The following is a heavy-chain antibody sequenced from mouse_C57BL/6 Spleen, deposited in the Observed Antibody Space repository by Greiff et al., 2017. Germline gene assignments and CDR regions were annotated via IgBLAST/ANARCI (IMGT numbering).Heavy chain of an antibody. CDR2: IDPSDSYT. CDR3: ARGDYYAMDY. V-gene: IGHV1-50*01. Sequence: QVQLKQPGAELVKPGASVKLSCKASGYTFTSYWMQWVKQRPGQGLEWIGEIDPSDSYTTYNQKFKGKATLTVDTSSSTAYMQLSSLTSEDSAVYYCARGDYYAMDYWGQGTSGTVSS. J-gene: IGHJ4*01. CDR1: GYTFTSYW.